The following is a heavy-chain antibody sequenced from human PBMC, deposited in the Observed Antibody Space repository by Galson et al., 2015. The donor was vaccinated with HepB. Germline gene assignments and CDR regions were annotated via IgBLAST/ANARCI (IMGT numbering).Heavy chain of an antibody. CDR2: ISAYNGNT. Sequence: SVKVSCKASGYTFTSYGISWVRQAPGQGLEWMGWISAYNGNTNYAQKLQGRVTMTTDTSTSTAYMELRSLRSDDTAVYYCARDSSITIFGVVSNWFDPWGQGTLVTVSS. J-gene: IGHJ5*02. V-gene: IGHV1-18*01. CDR1: GYTFTSYG. D-gene: IGHD3-3*01. CDR3: ARDSSITIFGVVSNWFDP.